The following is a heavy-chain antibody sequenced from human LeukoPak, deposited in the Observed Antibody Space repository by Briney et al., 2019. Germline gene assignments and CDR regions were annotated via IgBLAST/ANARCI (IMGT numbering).Heavy chain of an antibody. CDR3: TRDSYARSGSLYYYYGMDV. D-gene: IGHD3-3*01. CDR2: ISNDGGST. CDR1: GFTFSSYW. V-gene: IGHV3-74*01. Sequence: GGSLRLSCAASGFTFSSYWMHWVRHALGKGLVWVSRISNDGGSTSYADSVKGRFTISRDNGKNTLYLQMDSLRAEDTAVYYCTRDSYARSGSLYYYYGMDVWGQGTTVTVSS. J-gene: IGHJ6*02.